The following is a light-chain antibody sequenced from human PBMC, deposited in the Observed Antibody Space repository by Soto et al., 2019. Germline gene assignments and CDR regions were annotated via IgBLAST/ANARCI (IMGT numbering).Light chain of an antibody. CDR1: QSVSSTY. J-gene: IGKJ3*01. CDR3: QQDGDFLGFT. CDR2: GAS. Sequence: IVLTQSPGTLSLSPGERATLSCRASQSVSSTYFAWYQKKSGQAPRLLIYGASSRATGMPDRFSGRGSGTDFTLTISRLEPEDFAIYYWQQDGDFLGFTFGPGTKVDLQ. V-gene: IGKV3-20*01.